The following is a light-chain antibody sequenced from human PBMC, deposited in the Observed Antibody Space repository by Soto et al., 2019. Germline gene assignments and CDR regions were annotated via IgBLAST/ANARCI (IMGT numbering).Light chain of an antibody. V-gene: IGLV3-21*02. CDR3: QVWDSSSDHRV. Sequence: SYELTQPPSVSVAPGQTARIPCGGNNIGSKSVHWYQQKPGQAPVLVVYNDSGRPSGIPERFSGSNSGNTATLTISRVEAGDEADYFCQVWDSSSDHRVFGGGTKLTVL. CDR1: NIGSKS. J-gene: IGLJ2*01. CDR2: NDS.